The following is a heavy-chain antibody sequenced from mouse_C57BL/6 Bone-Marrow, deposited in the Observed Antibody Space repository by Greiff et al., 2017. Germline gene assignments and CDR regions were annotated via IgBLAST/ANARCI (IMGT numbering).Heavy chain of an antibody. D-gene: IGHD2-12*01. CDR2: IYPGDGDT. V-gene: IGHV1-82*01. Sequence: VQLQQSGPELVKPGASVKISCKASGYAFSSSWMNWVKQRPGKGLEWIGRIYPGDGDTNYNGKFKGKATLTADKSSSTAYMQLSSLTSEDSAVYFCARSDSAWDFDVWGTGTTVTVSS. CDR1: GYAFSSSW. CDR3: ARSDSAWDFDV. J-gene: IGHJ1*03.